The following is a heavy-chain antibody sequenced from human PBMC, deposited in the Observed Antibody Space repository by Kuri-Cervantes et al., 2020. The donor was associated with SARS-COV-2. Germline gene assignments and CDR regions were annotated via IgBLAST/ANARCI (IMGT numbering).Heavy chain of an antibody. D-gene: IGHD3-22*01. Sequence: SETLSLTCTVSGGSVSSGSYYWSWIRPPPGKGLEWIGYIYYSGSTNYNPSLKSRVTISVDTSKNQFSLKLSSVTAADTAVYYCARANYYYDSSGWGCYFDYWGQGSLVTVSS. V-gene: IGHV4-61*01. J-gene: IGHJ4*02. CDR3: ARANYYYDSSGWGCYFDY. CDR2: IYYSGST. CDR1: GGSVSSGSYY.